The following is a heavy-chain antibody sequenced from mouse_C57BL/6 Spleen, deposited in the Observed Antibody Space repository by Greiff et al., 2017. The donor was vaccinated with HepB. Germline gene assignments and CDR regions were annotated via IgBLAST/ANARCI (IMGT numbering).Heavy chain of an antibody. CDR1: GFNIKDYY. Sequence: EVQLQQSGAELVRPGASVKLSCTASGFNIKDYYMHWVKQRPEQGLEWIGRIDPEDGDTEYAPKFQGKATMTADTSSNTAYLQLSSLTSEDTAVYYCTTDGYGSSYPFDYWGQGTTLTVSS. V-gene: IGHV14-1*01. J-gene: IGHJ2*01. D-gene: IGHD1-1*01. CDR3: TTDGYGSSYPFDY. CDR2: IDPEDGDT.